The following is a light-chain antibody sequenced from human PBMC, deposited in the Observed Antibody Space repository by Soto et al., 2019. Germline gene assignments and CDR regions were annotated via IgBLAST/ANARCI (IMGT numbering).Light chain of an antibody. CDR1: SSDVGVFNY. CDR3: SSYTSSSTRV. CDR2: AAS. J-gene: IGLJ1*01. Sequence: QSALTQPASVSGSPGQSITISCTGTSSDVGVFNYVSWYQHHPGNAPKLIIYAASNRPPGVSNRFSGSKSGNTASLTISGLQAEDEADYYCSSYTSSSTRVFGTGTKLTVL. V-gene: IGLV2-14*01.